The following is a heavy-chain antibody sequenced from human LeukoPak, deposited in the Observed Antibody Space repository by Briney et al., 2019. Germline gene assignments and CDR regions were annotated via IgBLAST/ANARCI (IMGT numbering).Heavy chain of an antibody. D-gene: IGHD3-10*01. CDR2: ISNNAVRI. CDR3: ARDLSGGGLDY. J-gene: IGHJ4*02. Sequence: GGSLLLSCAASGFTFTSYAMHWVRQAPGKGLEYVAAISNNAVRIYYLDSVKGRFTISRDNSKNTLYLQMGSLRAEDMAVYYCARDLSGGGLDYWGQGTLVTVSS. CDR1: GFTFTSYA. V-gene: IGHV3-64*02.